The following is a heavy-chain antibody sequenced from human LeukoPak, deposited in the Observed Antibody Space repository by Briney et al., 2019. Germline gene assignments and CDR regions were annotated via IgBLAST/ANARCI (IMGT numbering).Heavy chain of an antibody. Sequence: SGTLSLTCAVSGGSISSSNWWSWVRQPPGKGLGWIGEIYHSGSTNYNPSLKSRLTISVDTSKSRFSLKLSSVTAADTAVYYCARAPYYYDSSGYYHDAFDIWGQGTMVTVSS. J-gene: IGHJ3*02. D-gene: IGHD3-22*01. CDR3: ARAPYYYDSSGYYHDAFDI. V-gene: IGHV4-4*02. CDR1: GGSISSSNW. CDR2: IYHSGST.